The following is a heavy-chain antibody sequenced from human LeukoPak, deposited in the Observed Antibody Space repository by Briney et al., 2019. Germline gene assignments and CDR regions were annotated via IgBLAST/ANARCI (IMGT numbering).Heavy chain of an antibody. CDR1: GFTFRNYW. CDR2: ISGDGSTT. J-gene: IGHJ4*02. D-gene: IGHD3-3*01. Sequence: GGSLRLACAVSGFTFRNYWMYWVRQAPGEALVWVSRISGDGSTTTYADTVKGRFTISRDNAKNTLYLQMNSLRADDTAVYYCASSLLGVSPWGQGALVTVSS. V-gene: IGHV3-74*01. CDR3: ASSLLGVSP.